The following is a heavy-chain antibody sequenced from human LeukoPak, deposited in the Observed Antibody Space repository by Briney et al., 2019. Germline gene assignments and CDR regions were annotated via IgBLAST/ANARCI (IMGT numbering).Heavy chain of an antibody. CDR1: GGSINNYY. V-gene: IGHV4-59*01. CDR2: IYYSGST. CDR3: ARDYRGCYYFDY. D-gene: IGHD5-12*01. Sequence: SETLSLTCTVSGGSINNYYWSWIRQSPGKGLEWIGYIYYSGSTNYNPSLKSRVTISLDTSKNQFSLKLSSVTAADTAVYYCARDYRGCYYFDYWGQGTLVTVSS. J-gene: IGHJ4*02.